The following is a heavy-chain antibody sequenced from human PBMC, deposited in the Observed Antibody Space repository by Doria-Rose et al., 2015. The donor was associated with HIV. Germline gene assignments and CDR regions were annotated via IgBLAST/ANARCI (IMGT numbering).Heavy chain of an antibody. D-gene: IGHD6-13*01. CDR3: ARINSSRWYHKYYFDF. CDR1: GVSLSSPGMG. CDR2: IFSDDER. Sequence: SGPVLVKPTETLTLTCTVSGVSLSSPGMGVSWIRQPPGKALEWLANIFSDDERSYETSLKSRLTISRGTSKSQVFLTMTDMDPVDTATYYCARINSSRWYHKYYFDFWGQGTLVIVSA. V-gene: IGHV2-26*01. J-gene: IGHJ4*02.